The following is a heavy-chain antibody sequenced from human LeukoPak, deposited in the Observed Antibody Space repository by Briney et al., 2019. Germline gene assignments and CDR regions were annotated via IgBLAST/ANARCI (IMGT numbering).Heavy chain of an antibody. Sequence: GGSLRLSCAASGFTFSSYAMSWVRQAPGKGLEWVSAISGSGGSTYYADSVKGRFTISRDNSKNTLHLQMNSLRADDTAVYYCAKKTRGCSSTSCYYFDYWGQGTLVTVSS. J-gene: IGHJ4*02. D-gene: IGHD2-2*01. CDR1: GFTFSSYA. CDR2: ISGSGGST. V-gene: IGHV3-23*01. CDR3: AKKTRGCSSTSCYYFDY.